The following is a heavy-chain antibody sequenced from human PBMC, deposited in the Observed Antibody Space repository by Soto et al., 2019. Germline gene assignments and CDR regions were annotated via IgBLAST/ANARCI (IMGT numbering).Heavy chain of an antibody. V-gene: IGHV4-59*08. D-gene: IGHD6-13*01. Sequence: PAETLSLSCTVSGGSISSYYGSWIRQPPGKGLEWIGYIYYSGSTNYNPSLKSRVTISVDTSKNQFSLKLSSVTAADTAVYYCARGIAAGTTTHPPPDFDYWGQGTLVTVSS. CDR1: GGSISSYY. CDR3: ARGIAAGTTTHPPPDFDY. CDR2: IYYSGST. J-gene: IGHJ4*02.